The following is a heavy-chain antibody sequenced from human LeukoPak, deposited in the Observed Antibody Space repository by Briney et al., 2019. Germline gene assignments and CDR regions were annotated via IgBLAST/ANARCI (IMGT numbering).Heavy chain of an antibody. CDR1: GFTFSGSA. CDR3: TRRNMEIDYYDSSGYEEAFDI. CDR2: IRSKANSYAT. Sequence: GGSLRLSCAASGFTFSGSAMHWVRQASGKGLEWVGRIRSKANSYATTYAASVKGRFTISRDDSKNTAYLQMNSLKTEDTAVYYCTRRNMEIDYYDSSGYEEAFDIWGQGTMVTVSS. V-gene: IGHV3-73*01. D-gene: IGHD3-22*01. J-gene: IGHJ3*02.